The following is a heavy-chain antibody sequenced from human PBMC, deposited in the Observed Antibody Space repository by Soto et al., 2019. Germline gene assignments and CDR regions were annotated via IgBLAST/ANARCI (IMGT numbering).Heavy chain of an antibody. CDR3: ARNPVLRFLEWPLGFNGNIDY. CDR1: GFTFSSYA. CDR2: ISYDGSNK. V-gene: IGHV3-30-3*01. Sequence: GGSLRLSXAASGFTFSSYAMHWVRQAPGKGLEWVAVISYDGSNKYYADSVKGRFTISRDNSKNTLYLQMNSLRAEDTAVYYCARNPVLRFLEWPLGFNGNIDYWGQGTLVTVSS. J-gene: IGHJ4*02. D-gene: IGHD3-3*01.